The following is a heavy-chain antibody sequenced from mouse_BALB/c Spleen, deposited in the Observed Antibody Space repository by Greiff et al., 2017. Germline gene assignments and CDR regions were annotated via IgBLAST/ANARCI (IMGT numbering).Heavy chain of an antibody. V-gene: IGHV5-12-1*01. CDR1: GFAFSSYD. CDR2: ISSGGGST. D-gene: IGHD1-1*01. J-gene: IGHJ1*01. CDR3: ARQDTTVVDGPYWYFDV. Sequence: EVQGVESGGGLVKPGGSLKLSCAASGFAFSSYDMSWVRQTPEKRLEWVAYISSGGGSTYYPDTVKGRFTISRDNAKNTLYLQMSSLKSEDTAMYYCARQDTTVVDGPYWYFDVWGAGTTVTVSS.